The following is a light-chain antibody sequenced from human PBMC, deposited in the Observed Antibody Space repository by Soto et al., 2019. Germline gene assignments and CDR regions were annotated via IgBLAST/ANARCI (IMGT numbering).Light chain of an antibody. CDR3: QQYDSYPWT. Sequence: DSRMNQSPSTLPASVGDRVTITCRANQSISTWLAWYQQKPGKAPNLLIYKASTLESGVPSRFSGSGSGTEFILTISSLQPDDFATYYCQQYDSYPWTFGQGTNVDIK. CDR2: KAS. V-gene: IGKV1-5*03. CDR1: QSISTW. J-gene: IGKJ1*01.